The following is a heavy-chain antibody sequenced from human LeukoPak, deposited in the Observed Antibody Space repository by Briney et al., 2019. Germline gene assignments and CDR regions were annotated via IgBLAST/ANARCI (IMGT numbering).Heavy chain of an antibody. V-gene: IGHV5-51*01. J-gene: IGHJ4*02. CDR3: AIGGDSSTSCYRCFNY. CDR1: GYRFTNYW. CDR2: IYPGDSDT. D-gene: IGHD2-2*02. Sequence: GESLKISCKGSGYRFTNYWIGWVRQMPGKGLEWMGIIYPGDSDTRYSPSFQGQVPISADKSISTAYLQWSSLKASDTAIYFCAIGGDSSTSCYRCFNYWGQGTLVTVSS.